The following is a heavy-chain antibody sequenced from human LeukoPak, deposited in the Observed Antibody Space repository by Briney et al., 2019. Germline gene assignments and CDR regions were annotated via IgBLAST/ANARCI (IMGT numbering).Heavy chain of an antibody. CDR1: GYTLTVLS. V-gene: IGHV1-24*01. Sequence: ASVKVSCKVSGYTLTVLSMHWVRQAPGKGLGWMGGFDPEDGETIYAQKFQGRVTMTEDTSTDAAYMELSSLRSEDTAVYYCATGGTLYYDILTGYHWENWFDRWRQPTLVTVPS. J-gene: IGHJ5*02. CDR2: FDPEDGET. D-gene: IGHD3-9*01. CDR3: ATGGTLYYDILTGYHWENWFDR.